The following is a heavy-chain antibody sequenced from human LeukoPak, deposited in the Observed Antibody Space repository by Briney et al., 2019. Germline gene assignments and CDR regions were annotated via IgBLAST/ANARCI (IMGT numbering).Heavy chain of an antibody. D-gene: IGHD2-2*02. V-gene: IGHV3-11*06. CDR2: ISSSSSYT. CDR3: ARVGDIVVVPAAIGL. CDR1: GFTFSDYY. Sequence: GGSLRLSCAASGFTFSDYYMSWIRQAPGKGLEWASYISSSSSYTNYADSVKGRFTISRDNAKNSLYLRMNSLRAEDTAVYYCARVGDIVVVPAAIGLWGQGTMVTVSS. J-gene: IGHJ3*01.